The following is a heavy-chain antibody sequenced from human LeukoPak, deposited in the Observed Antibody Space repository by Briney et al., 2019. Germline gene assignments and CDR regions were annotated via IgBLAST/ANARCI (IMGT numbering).Heavy chain of an antibody. D-gene: IGHD3-10*01. Sequence: RASVKVSCKASGYTFTGYYMHWVRQAPGQRLEWMGWISAYNGNTKYASKFQGRVTMTTDTSTTTAYMELRSLKSDDTAVYYCSRDGHRRYYYDSGSYPSGDYWAQGTLVTVSS. CDR2: ISAYNGNT. V-gene: IGHV1-18*04. CDR3: SRDGHRRYYYDSGSYPSGDY. J-gene: IGHJ4*02. CDR1: GYTFTGYY.